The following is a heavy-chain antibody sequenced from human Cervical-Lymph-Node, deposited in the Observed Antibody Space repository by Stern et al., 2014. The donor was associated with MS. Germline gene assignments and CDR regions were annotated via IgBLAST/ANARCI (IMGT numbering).Heavy chain of an antibody. V-gene: IGHV1-69*01. D-gene: IGHD6-13*01. J-gene: IGHJ4*02. Sequence: QVQLVQSGAEVKKPGSSVKVSCKASGDTFSSLDIGWVRQAPGQGPEWFGGTTPLFGTANYAQNFQGRVTFSADDSTSTTYMELSSLRSEDTAVYYCARHQAGIAADWGQGTLVTVSS. CDR1: GDTFSSLD. CDR3: ARHQAGIAAD. CDR2: TTPLFGTA.